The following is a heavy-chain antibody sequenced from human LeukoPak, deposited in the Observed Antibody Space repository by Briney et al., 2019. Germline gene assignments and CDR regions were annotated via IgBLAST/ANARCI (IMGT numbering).Heavy chain of an antibody. CDR3: AKDWTPHNRVYDCLDA. J-gene: IGHJ5*02. D-gene: IGHD3-16*01. CDR1: GFTFKDYG. CDR2: INWNGGGT. Sequence: GGSLRLSCAATGFTFKDYGMHWVRQPPGKGLEWVSSINWNGGGTDYADSVKGRFTISRDDPRNTVWLQMNSLRAEDTALYYCAKDWTPHNRVYDCLDAWGQGTQVTVSS. V-gene: IGHV3-20*04.